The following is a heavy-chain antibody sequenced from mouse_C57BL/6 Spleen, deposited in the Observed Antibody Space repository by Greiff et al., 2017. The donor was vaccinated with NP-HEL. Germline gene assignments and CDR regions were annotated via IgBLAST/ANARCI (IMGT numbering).Heavy chain of an antibody. J-gene: IGHJ2*01. CDR2: ISSGGSYT. CDR1: GFTFSSYG. CDR3: SRHQTGHYFDY. Sequence: DVKVEESGGDLVKPGGSLKLSCAASGFTFSSYGMSWVRQTPDKRLEWVATISSGGSYTYYPDSVKGRFTISRDNAKNTLDLQMGSLKSEDTAMYYCSRHQTGHYFDYWGQGTTLTVSS. V-gene: IGHV5-6*02.